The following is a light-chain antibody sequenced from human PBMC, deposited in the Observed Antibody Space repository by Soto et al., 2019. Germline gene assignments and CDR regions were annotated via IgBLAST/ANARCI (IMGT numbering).Light chain of an antibody. CDR2: RAS. CDR3: RQNHIFWA. CDR1: QNIYSN. J-gene: IGKJ1*01. V-gene: IGKV3-15*01. Sequence: IVMTQSPATLSVSPGERATLSCRASQNIYSNIAWYQQRPGQAPRLLIYRASTRATGVPARFSGSGSGTEFTLTISSLQSEDFTVYSWRQNHIFWAFGQGTKFDI.